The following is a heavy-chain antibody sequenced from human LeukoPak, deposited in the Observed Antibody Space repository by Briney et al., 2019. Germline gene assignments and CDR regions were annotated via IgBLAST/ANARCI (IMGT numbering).Heavy chain of an antibody. Sequence: SETLSLTCTVSGGSISSYYWSWIRQPPGKGLEWIGYIYYSGSTNYNPSLKSRVTISVDTSKNQFSLKLSSVTAADTAVYYCARHGRDGYMGNAFDIWGQGTMVTVSS. CDR1: GGSISSYY. D-gene: IGHD5-24*01. V-gene: IGHV4-59*08. J-gene: IGHJ3*02. CDR2: IYYSGST. CDR3: ARHGRDGYMGNAFDI.